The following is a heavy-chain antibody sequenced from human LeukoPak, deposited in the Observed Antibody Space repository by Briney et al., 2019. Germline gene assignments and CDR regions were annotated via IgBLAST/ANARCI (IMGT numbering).Heavy chain of an antibody. Sequence: PGRSLRLSCAASGFTFSSYAMHWVRQAPGKGLEWVAVISYDGSNKYYADSVKGRFTISRDNSKNTLYLQMNSLRAEDTAVYYCASTTVVTYNWFDPWGQGTLVTVSS. D-gene: IGHD4-23*01. CDR1: GFTFSSYA. CDR2: ISYDGSNK. J-gene: IGHJ5*02. CDR3: ASTTVVTYNWFDP. V-gene: IGHV3-30*01.